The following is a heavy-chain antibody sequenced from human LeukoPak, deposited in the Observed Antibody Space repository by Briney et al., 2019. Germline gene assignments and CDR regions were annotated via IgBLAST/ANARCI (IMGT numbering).Heavy chain of an antibody. V-gene: IGHV3-30*03. CDR3: ARDGDYGGNSIAFDI. J-gene: IGHJ3*02. CDR1: GFSFSSYG. Sequence: GGSLRLSCAASGFSFSSYGMHWVRQAPGKGLEWVAVISYDGSNKYYADSVKGRFTISRDNSKNTLYLQMNSLRAEDTAVYYCARDGDYGGNSIAFDIWGQGTLVTVSS. D-gene: IGHD4-23*01. CDR2: ISYDGSNK.